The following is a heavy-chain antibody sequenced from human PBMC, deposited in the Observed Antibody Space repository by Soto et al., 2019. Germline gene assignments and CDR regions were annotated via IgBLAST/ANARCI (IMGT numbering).Heavy chain of an antibody. CDR3: ARDKSRPRHHYYGSGSSPHWFDP. J-gene: IGHJ5*02. Sequence: QVQLVESGGGVVQPGRSLRLSCAASGFTFSSYAMHWVRQAPGKGLEWVAVISYDGSNKYYADSVKGRFTISRDNSKKTLYLQMNSLRAEDTAVYYCARDKSRPRHHYYGSGSSPHWFDPWGQGTLVTVSS. D-gene: IGHD3-10*01. CDR1: GFTFSSYA. V-gene: IGHV3-30-3*01. CDR2: ISYDGSNK.